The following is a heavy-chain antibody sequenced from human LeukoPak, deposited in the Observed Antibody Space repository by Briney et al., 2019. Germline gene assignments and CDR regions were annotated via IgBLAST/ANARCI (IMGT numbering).Heavy chain of an antibody. D-gene: IGHD3-3*01. Sequence: GASVKVSCKASGYTFTSYGISWVRPAPGQGLEWMGWISAYNGNTNYAQKLQGRVTMTTNTSTSTAYMELRRLRSDDTAVYYCARSAHKIFGVVSPYYYYYMDVWGKGTAVTVSS. CDR1: GYTFTSYG. CDR2: ISAYNGNT. V-gene: IGHV1-18*01. CDR3: ARSAHKIFGVVSPYYYYYMDV. J-gene: IGHJ6*03.